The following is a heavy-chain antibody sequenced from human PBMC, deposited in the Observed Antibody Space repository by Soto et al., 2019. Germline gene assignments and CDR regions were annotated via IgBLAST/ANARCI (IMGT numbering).Heavy chain of an antibody. J-gene: IGHJ4*02. D-gene: IGHD4-17*01. CDR1: GFTFSSYA. CDR3: GRDETTVVTHTAAD. CDR2: IPYDGSNK. Sequence: QVQLVESGGGVVQPGRSLRLSCAASGFTFSSYAMHWVRQAPGKGLEWVAVIPYDGSNKYYADSVKGRFTISRDNSKNTLYLQMNSLRAEVTAVDYCGRDETTVVTHTAADWGQGTLVTVSS. V-gene: IGHV3-30-3*01.